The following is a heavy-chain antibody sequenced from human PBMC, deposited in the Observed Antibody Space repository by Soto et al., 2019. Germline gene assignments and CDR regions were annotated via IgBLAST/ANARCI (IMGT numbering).Heavy chain of an antibody. V-gene: IGHV1-69*02. CDR2: IIPILGIA. J-gene: IGHJ6*02. Sequence: QVQLVQSGAEVKKPGSSVKVSCKASGGTFSSYTISWVRQAPGQGLEWMGRIIPILGIANYAQKFQGRVTITADQSPSTDYMELSSLRYEETAVYYCARRYSPFGELLYGYCGMDVWGQGTTVTVSS. CDR1: GGTFSSYT. CDR3: ARRYSPFGELLYGYCGMDV. D-gene: IGHD3-10*01.